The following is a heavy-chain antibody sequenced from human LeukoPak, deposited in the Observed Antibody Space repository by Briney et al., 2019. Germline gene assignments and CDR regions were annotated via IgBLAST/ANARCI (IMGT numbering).Heavy chain of an antibody. CDR3: AKGNTVTPDY. V-gene: IGHV3-23*01. Sequence: GESLKISCKGSGYSFSNYPMNWVRQAPGKGLEWVSAITTDGSRTYNADSVKGRFTISRDNSKNTLYLQMNSLRAEDTAVYYCAKGNTVTPDYWGQGTLVTVSS. D-gene: IGHD4-17*01. CDR2: ITTDGSRT. J-gene: IGHJ4*02. CDR1: GYSFSNYP.